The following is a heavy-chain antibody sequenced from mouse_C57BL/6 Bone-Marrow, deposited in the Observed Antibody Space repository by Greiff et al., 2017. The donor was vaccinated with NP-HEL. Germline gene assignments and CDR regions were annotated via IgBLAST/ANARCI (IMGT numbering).Heavy chain of an antibody. V-gene: IGHV5-17*01. Sequence: EVQRVESGGGLVKPGGSLKLSCAASGFTFSDYGMHWVRQAPEKGLEWVAYISSGSSTIYYVDTVKGRFTISRDNAKNTLFLQMTSLRSEDTAMYYCARTPPLYYYGSSRNSFYYAMDYWGQGTSVTVSS. J-gene: IGHJ4*01. CDR3: ARTPPLYYYGSSRNSFYYAMDY. D-gene: IGHD1-1*01. CDR1: GFTFSDYG. CDR2: ISSGSSTI.